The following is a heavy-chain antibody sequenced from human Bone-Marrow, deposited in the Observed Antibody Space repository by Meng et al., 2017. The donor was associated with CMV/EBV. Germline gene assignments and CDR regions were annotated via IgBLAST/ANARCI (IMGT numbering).Heavy chain of an antibody. J-gene: IGHJ6*02. D-gene: IGHD6-13*01. CDR2: IYWDDDK. V-gene: IGHV2-70*01. CDR3: ARQLVPLYYCGMDV. CDR1: GFSLSTTGVG. Sequence: SGPTLVKSTQTLTLTCNFSGFSLSTTGVGVGWIRQPPGKALEWLALIYWDDDKYYSTSLKTRLTISKDTTKNQVVLTMTNMDPVDTATYYCARQLVPLYYCGMDVWGQGTTVTVSS.